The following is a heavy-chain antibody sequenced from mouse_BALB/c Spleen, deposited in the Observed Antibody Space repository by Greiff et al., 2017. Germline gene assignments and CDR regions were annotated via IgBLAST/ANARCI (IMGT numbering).Heavy chain of an antibody. CDR3: ALYYGNPYAMDY. CDR1: GFSLTSYG. Sequence: VQLQESGPGLVAPSQSLSITCTVSGFSLTSYGVHWVRQPPGKGLEWLGVIWAGGSTNYNSALMSRLSISKDNSKSQVFLKMNSLQTDDTAMYYCALYYGNPYAMDYWGQGTSVTVSS. J-gene: IGHJ4*01. V-gene: IGHV2-9*02. CDR2: IWAGGST. D-gene: IGHD2-1*01.